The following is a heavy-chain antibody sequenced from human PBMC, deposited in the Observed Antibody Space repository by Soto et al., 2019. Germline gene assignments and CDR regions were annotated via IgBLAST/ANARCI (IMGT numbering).Heavy chain of an antibody. D-gene: IGHD5-12*01. CDR1: GGSISSYY. J-gene: IGHJ3*02. V-gene: IGHV4-59*01. Sequence: SETLSLTCTVSGGSISSYYWSWIRQPPGKGLEWIGYIYYSGSTNYNPSLKSRVTISVDTSKNQFSLKLSSVTAADTAVYYCARVPPIRNAFDIWGQGTMVTVSS. CDR2: IYYSGST. CDR3: ARVPPIRNAFDI.